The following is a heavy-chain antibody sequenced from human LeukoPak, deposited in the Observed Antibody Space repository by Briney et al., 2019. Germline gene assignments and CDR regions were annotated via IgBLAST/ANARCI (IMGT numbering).Heavy chain of an antibody. CDR3: ARDGQYGGYRGFWYFDL. CDR2: IHHSGNS. CDR1: GDLISSSC. V-gene: IGHV4-59*01. D-gene: IGHD5-12*01. J-gene: IGHJ2*01. Sequence: SETLSLTCTISGDLISSSCWNWIRQPPGKGLEWIGYIHHSGNSNYNRSLKSRVTISVDTSKNQFSLKLNSVTAADTAVYYCARDGQYGGYRGFWYFDLWGRGTLVTVSS.